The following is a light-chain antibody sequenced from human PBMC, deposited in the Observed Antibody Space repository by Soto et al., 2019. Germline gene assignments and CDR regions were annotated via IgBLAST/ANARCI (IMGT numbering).Light chain of an antibody. Sequence: DIQMTQSSSTLSRSVGERVTITCRVSQTISSWLACYQQNPGKSPKLLIYTASTLKSVVPSRFSVSRSLTEFTLTIRCLHPDDFSTYYCQHYHVYLYPVGLGT. V-gene: IGKV1-5*03. CDR1: QTISSW. CDR2: TAS. J-gene: IGKJ1*01. CDR3: QHYHVYLYP.